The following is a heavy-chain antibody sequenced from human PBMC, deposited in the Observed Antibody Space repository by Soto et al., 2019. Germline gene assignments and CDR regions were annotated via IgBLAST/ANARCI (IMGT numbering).Heavy chain of an antibody. J-gene: IGHJ6*02. D-gene: IGHD5-18*01. CDR1: GGTFSSYA. CDR3: ATYPHTAMGTPLYYSGMDV. Sequence: SVKVSCKASGGTFSSYAISWVGQAPGQGLECMGGLIPIFVTAYYAQKFQGRVTITADESTTTAYMELSSLRSEDTAVYYCATYPHTAMGTPLYYSGMDVWGQGTTVTVSS. CDR2: LIPIFVTA. V-gene: IGHV1-69*13.